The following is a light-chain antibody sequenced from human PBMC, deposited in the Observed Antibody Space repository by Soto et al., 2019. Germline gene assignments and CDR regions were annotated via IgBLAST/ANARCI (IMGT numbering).Light chain of an antibody. V-gene: IGLV2-8*01. Sequence: ALTQPPSASGSPGQSVTISCTGASSDVGGYIYVSWYQQHPGKVPKLMIYEVNKRPSGVPDRFSGSRSGNTASLTVSGLQTEDEADYYCSSYAGSNYVFGTGTKVTVL. CDR3: SSYAGSNYV. CDR1: SSDVGGYIY. J-gene: IGLJ1*01. CDR2: EVN.